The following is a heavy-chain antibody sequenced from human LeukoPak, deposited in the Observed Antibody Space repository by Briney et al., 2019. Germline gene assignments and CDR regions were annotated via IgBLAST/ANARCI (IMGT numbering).Heavy chain of an antibody. CDR1: GFTFSSYS. J-gene: IGHJ4*02. CDR2: ISSSSSYI. Sequence: PGGSLRLSGAASGFTFSSYSMNWVRQAPGKGLEWVSSISSSSSYIYYADSVKGRFTISRDNAKNSLYLQMNSLRAEDTAVYCCARGRDGYNPLGYWGQGTLVTVSS. V-gene: IGHV3-21*01. CDR3: ARGRDGYNPLGY. D-gene: IGHD5-24*01.